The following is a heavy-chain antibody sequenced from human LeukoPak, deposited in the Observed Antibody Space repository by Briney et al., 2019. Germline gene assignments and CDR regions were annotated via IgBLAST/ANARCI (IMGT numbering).Heavy chain of an antibody. CDR3: GRVGLRLSSVGFYY. Sequence: GASVTVSCTASGYTFTGYYMHWVRQAPGQGLEWMGWINPNSGGTNYAQKFQGRVTMTRDTSISTDYMELSRLRSDDTAVYYCGRVGLRLSSVGFYYWGQETLGTVSS. D-gene: IGHD2-15*01. CDR1: GYTFTGYY. V-gene: IGHV1-2*02. J-gene: IGHJ4*02. CDR2: INPNSGGT.